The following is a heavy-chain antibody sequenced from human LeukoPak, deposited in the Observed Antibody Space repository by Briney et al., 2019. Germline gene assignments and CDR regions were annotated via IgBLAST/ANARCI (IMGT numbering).Heavy chain of an antibody. CDR3: AIENSSPFDY. CDR1: GFAFSSDA. J-gene: IGHJ4*02. V-gene: IGHV3-23*01. D-gene: IGHD6-13*01. CDR2: IDISGDRT. Sequence: PGGSLRLSCAASGFAFSSDAMTWVRQTPGKGLEWVSTIDISGDRTNYADSVKGRFTISRDNSKNTLYLQMNSLRAEDTAVYYCAIENSSPFDYWGQGTLVTVSS.